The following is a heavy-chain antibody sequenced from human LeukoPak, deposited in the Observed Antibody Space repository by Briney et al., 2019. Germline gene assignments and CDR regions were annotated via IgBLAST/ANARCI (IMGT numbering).Heavy chain of an antibody. J-gene: IGHJ3*02. CDR3: AREGDDAFDI. CDR2: MSGSGGST. V-gene: IGHV3-23*01. Sequence: GASLRLSCAASGFTFSSYAMSWVRQAPGKGLEWVSAMSGSGGSTYYADSVKGRFTISRDNSKNTLYLQMNSLRAEDTAVYYCAREGDDAFDIWGQGTMVTVSS. CDR1: GFTFSSYA.